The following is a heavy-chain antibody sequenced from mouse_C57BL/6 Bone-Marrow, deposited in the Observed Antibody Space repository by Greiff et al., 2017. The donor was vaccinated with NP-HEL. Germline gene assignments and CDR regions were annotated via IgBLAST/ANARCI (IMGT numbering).Heavy chain of an antibody. V-gene: IGHV1-82*01. Sequence: QVQLQQSGPELVKPGASVKISCKASGYAFSSSWMNWVKQRPGTGLEWIGRIYPGDGDTNYNGKFKGKATLTADKSSSTAYMQLSSLTSEDSAVYFCARGRWSWFAYWGQGTLVTVSA. D-gene: IGHD2-3*01. J-gene: IGHJ3*01. CDR2: IYPGDGDT. CDR3: ARGRWSWFAY. CDR1: GYAFSSSW.